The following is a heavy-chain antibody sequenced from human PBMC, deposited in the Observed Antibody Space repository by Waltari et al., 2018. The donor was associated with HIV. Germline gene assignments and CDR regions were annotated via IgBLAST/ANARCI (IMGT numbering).Heavy chain of an antibody. D-gene: IGHD5-12*01. J-gene: IGHJ6*02. V-gene: IGHV3-11*01. Sequence: FTDFYMNWVRQAPGKGLEWIAYISNSGTTMNYADSVNGRFTVSRDNAKNSVYLQMNSLSTEDTAVYYCAREPRGGHDPLGHYYFYYGMDVWGQGTTVIVSS. CDR1: FTDFY. CDR3: AREPRGGHDPLGHYYFYYGMDV. CDR2: ISNSGTTM.